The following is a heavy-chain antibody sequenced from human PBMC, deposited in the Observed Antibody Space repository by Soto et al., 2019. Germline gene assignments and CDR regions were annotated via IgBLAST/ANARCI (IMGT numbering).Heavy chain of an antibody. CDR2: IYYSAST. V-gene: IGHV4-61*08. CDR1: DGSISSGDYR. CDR3: ARQDYSSGWYR. Sequence: SETLSLTCTVSDGSISSGDYRRIRIRQPPGKGLEWIGYIYYSASTNYNPSLKSRVTISVDTSKNQFSLKLSSVTAADTAVYYCARQDYSSGWYRWGQGTLVTVSS. D-gene: IGHD6-19*01. J-gene: IGHJ4*02.